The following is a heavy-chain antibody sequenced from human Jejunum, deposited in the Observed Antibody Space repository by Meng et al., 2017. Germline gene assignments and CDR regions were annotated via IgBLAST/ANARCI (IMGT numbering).Heavy chain of an antibody. J-gene: IGHJ4*02. Sequence: VQLVESGAELKKPGASVKVSCKTSGYTFSGYYMHWVRQAPGQGLEWMGRIHPDSGGTNYAQNFQGRVTMTRNTSITTAYMELSRLRSDDTAVYYCARDGDPGSCSGTRCYYFDHWGQGALVTVSS. V-gene: IGHV1-2*06. CDR3: ARDGDPGSCSGTRCYYFDH. CDR1: GYTFSGYY. CDR2: IHPDSGGT. D-gene: IGHD2-2*03.